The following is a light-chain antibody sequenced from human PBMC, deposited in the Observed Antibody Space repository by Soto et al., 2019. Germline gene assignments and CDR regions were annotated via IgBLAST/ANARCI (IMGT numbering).Light chain of an antibody. J-gene: IGKJ5*01. CDR2: GAS. V-gene: IGKV3-20*01. CDR3: QQVGSSPIT. Sequence: EIVLTQSPGTLSLSPGERATLSCRASQSVNRSYLVWYQQRPGQAPRLLIYGASSRATGIPDRFSGSESGADFTPTISRLEPDDFAEYYCQQVGSSPITFGQGTRLVIK. CDR1: QSVNRSY.